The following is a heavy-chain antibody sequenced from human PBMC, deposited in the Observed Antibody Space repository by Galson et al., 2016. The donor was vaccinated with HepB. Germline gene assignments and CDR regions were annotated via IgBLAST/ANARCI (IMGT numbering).Heavy chain of an antibody. CDR2: ISYDGRNK. CDR3: ARDQIGWGQFDY. V-gene: IGHV3-30*04. CDR1: GFTFSNYA. J-gene: IGHJ4*02. D-gene: IGHD3-16*01. Sequence: SLRLSCAASGFTFSNYAMNWFRQAPGKGLEWVAFISYDGRNKYYADSVKGQFTISGDNSKNTLYLQMNSLRAEDTALYYCARDQIGWGQFDYWGQGTLVTVSS.